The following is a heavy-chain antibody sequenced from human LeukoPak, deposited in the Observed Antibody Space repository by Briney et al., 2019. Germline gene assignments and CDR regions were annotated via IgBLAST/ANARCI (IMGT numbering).Heavy chain of an antibody. V-gene: IGHV4-59*10. CDR3: ARGGSEPYYYYMDV. D-gene: IGHD2-15*01. J-gene: IGHJ6*03. CDR1: GGSFSGYY. Sequence: ETLSLTCAVYGGSFSGYYWSWIRQPAGKGLEWIGRIYTSGSTNYNPSLKSRVTMSVDTSKNQFSLKLSSVTAADTAVYYCARGGSEPYYYYMDVWGKGTTVTVSS. CDR2: IYTSGST.